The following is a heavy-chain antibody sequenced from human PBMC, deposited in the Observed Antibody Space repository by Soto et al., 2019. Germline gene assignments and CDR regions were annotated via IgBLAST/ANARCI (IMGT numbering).Heavy chain of an antibody. V-gene: IGHV3-23*01. D-gene: IGHD1-1*01. Sequence: EAQLLESGGGLVQPGESLRLSCAASGFTFSGYAMSWVRQAPGKGLEWVSSISGSGANTYYADSVKGRFTISRDNSKNTLYLQMNSLRVEDTAIYYCAKDRSSAGTTVRFDPWGQGTLVTVSS. CDR3: AKDRSSAGTTVRFDP. CDR1: GFTFSGYA. J-gene: IGHJ5*02. CDR2: ISGSGANT.